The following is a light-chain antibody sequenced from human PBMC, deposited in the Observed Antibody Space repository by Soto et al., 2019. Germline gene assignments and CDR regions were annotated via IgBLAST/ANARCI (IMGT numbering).Light chain of an antibody. CDR2: SDN. V-gene: IGLV1-40*01. Sequence: QSVLTQPPSVSGAPGQRVTISCTGSSSNIGAGYDVHWYQQLPGTAPKLLIYSDNNRPSGVPDRFSGSKSGTSASLAINGLQAEDEADYYCQSYDSSLGGWGFFGGGTKLTVL. J-gene: IGLJ2*01. CDR3: QSYDSSLGGWGF. CDR1: SSNIGAGYD.